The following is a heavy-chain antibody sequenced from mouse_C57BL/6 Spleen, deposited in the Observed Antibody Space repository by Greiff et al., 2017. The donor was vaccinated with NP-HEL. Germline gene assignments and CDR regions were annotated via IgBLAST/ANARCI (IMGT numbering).Heavy chain of an antibody. Sequence: EVKLMESEGGLVQPGSSMKLSCTASGFTFSDYYMAWVRQVPEKGLEWVANINYDGSSTYYLDSLKSRFIISRDNAKNILYLQMSSLKSEDTATYYCARVDDGYLAYWGQGTLVTVSA. V-gene: IGHV5-16*01. CDR2: INYDGSST. CDR3: ARVDDGYLAY. CDR1: GFTFSDYY. J-gene: IGHJ3*01. D-gene: IGHD2-3*01.